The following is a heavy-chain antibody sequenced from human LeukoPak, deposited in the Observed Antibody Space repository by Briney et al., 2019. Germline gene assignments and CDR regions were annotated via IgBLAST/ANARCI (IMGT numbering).Heavy chain of an antibody. D-gene: IGHD3-22*01. CDR3: ARVYYASSQIDY. J-gene: IGHJ4*02. Sequence: SETLSLTCAVSGGSISSSSYCWGWIHQPPGKGLEWIGSIYYSGSTYYNPSLKSRVTISVDTSKNQFSLKLSSVTAADTAVYHCARVYYASSQIDYWGQGTLVTVSS. CDR2: IYYSGST. V-gene: IGHV4-39*01. CDR1: GGSISSSSYC.